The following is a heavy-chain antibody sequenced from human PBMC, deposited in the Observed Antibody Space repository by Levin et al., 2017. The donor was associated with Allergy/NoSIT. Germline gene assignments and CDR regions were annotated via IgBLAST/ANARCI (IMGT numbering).Heavy chain of an antibody. D-gene: IGHD1-14*01. CDR3: AGEDCRKCGMGMY. V-gene: IGHV4-39*07. CDR2: IYSSGNT. CDR1: GDSIRSSSNY. J-gene: IGHJ4*02. Sequence: SLTLSLPCTVSGDSIRSSSNYWGWVRQPPGKGLEWIGTIYSSGNTYYNPSLNSRVIMSVDTSNNQFSLKVMFATAADPAMYYCAGEDCRKCGMGMYWGQGIQVTVSS.